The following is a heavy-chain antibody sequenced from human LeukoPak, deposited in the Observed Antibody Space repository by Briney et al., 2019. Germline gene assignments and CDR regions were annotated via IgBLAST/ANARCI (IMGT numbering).Heavy chain of an antibody. J-gene: IGHJ3*02. CDR3: ARIISDITMIVVPAFDI. Sequence: SGTLSLTCAVSGGSISSSNWWSWVRQPPGKGLEWIGEIYHSGSTNYNPSLKSRVTISVDKSKNQFSLKLSSVTAEDTAVYYCARIISDITMIVVPAFDIWAKGQWSPSLQ. D-gene: IGHD3-22*01. CDR1: GGSISSSNW. V-gene: IGHV4-4*02. CDR2: IYHSGST.